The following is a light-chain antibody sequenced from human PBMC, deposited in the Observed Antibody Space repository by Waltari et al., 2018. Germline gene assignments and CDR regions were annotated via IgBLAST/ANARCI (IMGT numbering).Light chain of an antibody. CDR1: QNIRNN. J-gene: IGKJ1*01. V-gene: IGKV1-39*01. CDR2: GAS. CDR3: QQSFSSPWT. Sequence: DVQMPQSPSSLSASIGHTITVTCRASQNIRNNLTWYQQKPAHAPKLLIFGASMLPRGVPSRFTGSASGTEFTLTITNLQPDDFATYFCQQSFSSPWTFGQGTTV.